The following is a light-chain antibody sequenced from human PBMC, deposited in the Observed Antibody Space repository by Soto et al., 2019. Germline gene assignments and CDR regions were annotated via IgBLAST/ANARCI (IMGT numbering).Light chain of an antibody. CDR2: AAS. J-gene: IGKJ1*01. V-gene: IGKV1-17*01. CDR1: QGIRND. Sequence: DIQMTQFPSSLSASVGDRVTITCRASQGIRNDLGWYQQKPGKAPKRLIYAASSLQSGVPSRFSRSGSGPQFTRALSSWEPEDSATFSCRKHSTCPLTFGQGTQVEIK. CDR3: RKHSTCPLT.